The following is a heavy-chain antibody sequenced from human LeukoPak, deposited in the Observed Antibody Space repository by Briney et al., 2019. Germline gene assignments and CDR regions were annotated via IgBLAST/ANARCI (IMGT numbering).Heavy chain of an antibody. D-gene: IGHD3-10*01. CDR3: ARESFVRGVIRY. J-gene: IGHJ4*02. CDR2: ISSSGSTI. CDR1: GFTFSSYE. V-gene: IGHV3-48*03. Sequence: GGSLRLSRAASGFTFSSYEMNWVRQAPGKGLEWVSYISSSGSTIYYADSVKGRFTISRDNAKNSLYLQMNSLRAEDTAVYYCARESFVRGVIRYWGQGTLVTVSS.